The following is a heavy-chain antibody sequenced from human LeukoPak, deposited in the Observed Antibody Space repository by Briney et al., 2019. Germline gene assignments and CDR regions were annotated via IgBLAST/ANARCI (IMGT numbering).Heavy chain of an antibody. Sequence: PGGSLRLSCAASGFTLRNYAMSWVRQAPGKGLEWVSSIGAGDKYTYYGDSVKGRFTISRDNSKNTLYLQMNSLRAEDTAVYYCAKEVPIVSSSSRGEDDYWGQGTLVTVSS. CDR3: AKEVPIVSSSSRGEDDY. D-gene: IGHD6-6*01. CDR2: IGAGDKYT. CDR1: GFTLRNYA. V-gene: IGHV3-23*01. J-gene: IGHJ4*02.